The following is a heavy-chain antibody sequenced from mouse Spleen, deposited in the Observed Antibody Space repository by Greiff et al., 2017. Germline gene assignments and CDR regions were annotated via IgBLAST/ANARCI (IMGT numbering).Heavy chain of an antibody. J-gene: IGHJ1*01. CDR1: GYTFTNYW. CDR3: AREGGRWYFDV. CDR2: IYPGGGYT. V-gene: IGHV1-63*01. D-gene: IGHD3-3*01. Sequence: VQLQQSGAELVRPGTSVKMSCKASGYTFTNYWIGWAKQRPGHGLEWIGDIYPGGGYTNYNEKFKGKATLTADKSSSTAYMQFSSLTSEDSAIYYCAREGGRWYFDVWGAGTTVTVSS.